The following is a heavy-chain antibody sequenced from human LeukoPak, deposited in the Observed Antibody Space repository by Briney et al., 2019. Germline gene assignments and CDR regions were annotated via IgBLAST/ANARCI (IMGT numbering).Heavy chain of an antibody. CDR3: AKDHAIVLVPAASYDY. V-gene: IGHV3-23*01. D-gene: IGHD2-2*01. CDR2: ISSSGGNT. CDR1: GFTFSSYD. Sequence: WGSLRLTCAASGFTFSSYDMSWVRQAPGKGLEWVSAISSSGGNTYYADSVKGRFTISRDNSKNTLYLQMNSLRAEDTAVYYCAKDHAIVLVPAASYDYWGQGTLVIVSS. J-gene: IGHJ4*02.